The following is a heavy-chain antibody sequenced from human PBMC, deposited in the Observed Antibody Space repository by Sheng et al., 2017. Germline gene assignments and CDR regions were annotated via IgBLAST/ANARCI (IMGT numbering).Heavy chain of an antibody. CDR1: GFTFSSYA. Sequence: QVQLVESGGGVVQPGRSLRLSCAASGFTFSSYAMHWVRQAPGKGLEWVAVISYDGSNKYYADSVKGRFTISRDNSENTLYLQMNSLRAEDTAVYYCWGSGSYYSDWFDPVGPGNP. CDR2: ISYDGSNK. V-gene: IGHV3-30-3*01. J-gene: IGHJ5*02. CDR3: WGSGSYYSDWFDP. D-gene: IGHD3-10*01.